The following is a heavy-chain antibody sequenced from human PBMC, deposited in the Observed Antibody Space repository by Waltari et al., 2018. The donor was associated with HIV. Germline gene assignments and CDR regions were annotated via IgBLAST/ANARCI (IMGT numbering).Heavy chain of an antibody. CDR3: AKEGWELLQFGYYFDY. CDR1: GFPLRNFG. J-gene: IGHJ4*02. Sequence: QVQLVESGGGVVQPGKSLRLSRAAPGFPLRNFGIPWVRQAPGKGLDWVAVISFDGRNEYYADSVKGRFTISRDNSKNTVYLQMNSLRADDTAVYYCAKEGWELLQFGYYFDYWGQGTLVTVSS. CDR2: ISFDGRNE. V-gene: IGHV3-30*18. D-gene: IGHD1-26*01.